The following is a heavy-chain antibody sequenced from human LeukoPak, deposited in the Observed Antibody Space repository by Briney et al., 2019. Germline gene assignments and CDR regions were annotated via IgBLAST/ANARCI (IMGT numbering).Heavy chain of an antibody. CDR1: GGSFSGYY. J-gene: IGHJ5*02. D-gene: IGHD3-10*02. CDR2: INHSGST. Sequence: SETLSLTCAVYGGSFSGYYWSWIRQPPGKGLEWIGEINHSGSTNYNPSLKSRVTISVDTSKNQFSLKLSSVTAADTAVYYCALVRDNWFDPWGQGTLVTVSS. CDR3: ALVRDNWFDP. V-gene: IGHV4-34*01.